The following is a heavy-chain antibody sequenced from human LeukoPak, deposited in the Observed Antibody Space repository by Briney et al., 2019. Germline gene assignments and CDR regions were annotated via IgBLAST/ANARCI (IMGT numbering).Heavy chain of an antibody. J-gene: IGHJ4*02. CDR2: IYYSGST. Sequence: SSETLSLTCTVSGGSISSGGYYWSWIRQHPGKGLEWIVYIYYSGSTYYNPSLKSRVTISVDTSKNQFSLRLSSVTAADTAVYYCARERPIMITFGGVIVSIDYWGQGTLVTVSS. CDR3: ARERPIMITFGGVIVSIDY. D-gene: IGHD3-16*02. CDR1: GGSISSGGYY. V-gene: IGHV4-31*03.